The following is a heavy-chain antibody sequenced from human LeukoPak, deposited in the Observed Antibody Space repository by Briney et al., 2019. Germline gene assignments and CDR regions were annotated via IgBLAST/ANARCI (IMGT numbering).Heavy chain of an antibody. CDR3: ARYPYSTSSWSDP. J-gene: IGHJ5*02. V-gene: IGHV3-66*01. D-gene: IGHD6-6*01. CDR1: GLTVSIDY. Sequence: QPGGSLRLSCAASGLTVSIDYMSWVRQAPGKGLEWVSVIYSGGGTYYADSVRGRFTISRDNSKNTLYLQLNSLRAEDTAVYYCARYPYSTSSWSDPWGQGTLVTVSS. CDR2: IYSGGGT.